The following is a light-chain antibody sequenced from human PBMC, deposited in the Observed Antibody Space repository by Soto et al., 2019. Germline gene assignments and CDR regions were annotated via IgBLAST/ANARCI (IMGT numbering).Light chain of an antibody. CDR1: SSNIGTNY. V-gene: IGLV1-47*02. J-gene: IGLJ3*02. CDR2: SNN. CDR3: ATWDDSLRGRV. Sequence: QSVLTQPPSASGTPGQRVTISCSGSSSNIGTNYVYWYQQVPGTAPKLLIYSNNQRPSGVPDRFSGSKSGTSASLAIRGLRSEDEADYCCATWDDSLRGRVFGGGTKLTVL.